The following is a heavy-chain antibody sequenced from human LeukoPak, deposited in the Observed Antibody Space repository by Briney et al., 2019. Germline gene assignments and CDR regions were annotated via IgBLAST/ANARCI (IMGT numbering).Heavy chain of an antibody. CDR3: ARRIVVTRGFDY. CDR1: GGSISSSSYY. D-gene: IGHD4-23*01. Sequence: SETLSLTCTVSGGSISSSSYYWGWIRQPPGKGLEWIGSIYYSGSTYYNPSLKSRVTISVDTSKNQFSLKLSSVTAADTAVYYCARRIVVTRGFDYWGQGALVTVSS. CDR2: IYYSGST. J-gene: IGHJ4*02. V-gene: IGHV4-39*01.